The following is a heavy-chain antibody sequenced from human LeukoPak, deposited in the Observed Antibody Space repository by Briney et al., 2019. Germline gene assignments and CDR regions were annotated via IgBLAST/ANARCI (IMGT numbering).Heavy chain of an antibody. CDR1: GYSISSGYY. D-gene: IGHD5-12*01. Sequence: SETLSLTCTVSGYSISSGYYWGWIRQPPGKGLEWIGSIYHSGSTYYNPSLKSRVTISVDTPKNQFSLKLSSVTAADTAVYYCARDMWLRLTEGDYWGQGTLVTVSS. J-gene: IGHJ4*02. CDR3: ARDMWLRLTEGDY. V-gene: IGHV4-38-2*02. CDR2: IYHSGST.